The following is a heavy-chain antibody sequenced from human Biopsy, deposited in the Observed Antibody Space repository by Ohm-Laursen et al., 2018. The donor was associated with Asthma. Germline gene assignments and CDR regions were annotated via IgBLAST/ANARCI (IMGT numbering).Heavy chain of an antibody. CDR1: GGTFSRYA. CDR2: LIPVLGTP. J-gene: IGHJ6*02. D-gene: IGHD5-12*01. V-gene: IGHV1-69*13. Sequence: SVKVSCKASGGTFSRYAISWVRQAPGQGLEWMGGLIPVLGTPDHAQMFEGRVTITADESTSTAYMELSSLSSGDTAVYYCARGYSGSDRIVYYYSGLEVWGQGTTVTVSS. CDR3: ARGYSGSDRIVYYYSGLEV.